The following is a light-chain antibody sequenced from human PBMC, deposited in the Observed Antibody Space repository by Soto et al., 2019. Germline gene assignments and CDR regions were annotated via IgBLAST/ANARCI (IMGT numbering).Light chain of an antibody. CDR3: LQDHDDSWT. CDR2: AAS. V-gene: IGKV1-6*01. CDR1: RDIGSD. Sequence: ATHMTQSPTYLSTSVGDRLTITCRASRDIGSDLSWYQQKPGKAPTLLIYAASNLQSGVPSRFRGSRSGTEFTLTVSSLQPEDFATYYCLQDHDDSWTFGQGTKVDIK. J-gene: IGKJ1*01.